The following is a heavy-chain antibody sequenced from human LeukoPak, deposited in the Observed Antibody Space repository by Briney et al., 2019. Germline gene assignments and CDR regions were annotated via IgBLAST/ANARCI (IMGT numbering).Heavy chain of an antibody. Sequence: PGGSLRLSCAASGFTFSDYYMSWIRQAPGKGLEWVSYISSSGSTIYYADSVKGRFTISRDNAKNSLYLQMNSLRAEDTAVYYCAKDPFAVTSNYFDYWGQGTLVTVSS. V-gene: IGHV3-11*01. J-gene: IGHJ4*02. CDR2: ISSSGSTI. D-gene: IGHD4-17*01. CDR3: AKDPFAVTSNYFDY. CDR1: GFTFSDYY.